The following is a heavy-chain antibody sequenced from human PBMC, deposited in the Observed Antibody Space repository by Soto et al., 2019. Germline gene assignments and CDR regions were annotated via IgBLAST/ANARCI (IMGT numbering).Heavy chain of an antibody. CDR3: ADRVSVLHTWNYGAFDI. V-gene: IGHV2-5*02. CDR2: IYWDDDK. D-gene: IGHD1-7*01. J-gene: IGHJ3*02. Sequence: QITLKESGPTLVKPTQTLTLTCSFSGFSLSTSGVGVGWIRQPPGEALEWLALIYWDDDKRYNPSLRTRLTSTTHTPKNQVVLTMTDMDAVDKARYVCADRVSVLHTWNYGAFDIWGQGKMVTVSS. CDR1: GFSLSTSGVG.